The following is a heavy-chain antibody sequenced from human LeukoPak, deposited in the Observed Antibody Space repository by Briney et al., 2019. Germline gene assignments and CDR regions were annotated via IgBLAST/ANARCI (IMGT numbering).Heavy chain of an antibody. CDR1: GDSITMYY. D-gene: IGHD1-1*01. CDR3: ARGRVSSSTWYSTYYYYFYMDV. J-gene: IGHJ6*03. Sequence: SETLSLACSVSGDSITMYYWTWIRQPPGKGLEWIGYVDHTGSTNFNPSLNGRVSISRDTTKNLFSLRLRSVTAADTAVYFCARGRVSSSTWYSTYYYYFYMDVWGKGTTVTVSS. CDR2: VDHTGST. V-gene: IGHV4-59*01.